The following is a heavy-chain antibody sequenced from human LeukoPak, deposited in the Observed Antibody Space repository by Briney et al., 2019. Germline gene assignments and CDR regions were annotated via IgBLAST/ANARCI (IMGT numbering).Heavy chain of an antibody. CDR3: AREVIYSYGRDFDY. CDR2: ISSSSSYI. D-gene: IGHD5-18*01. J-gene: IGHJ4*02. V-gene: IGHV3-21*01. CDR1: GFTFSGYS. Sequence: GGSLRLSCAASGFTFSGYSMNWVRQAPGKGLEWVSSISSSSSYIYYADSVKGRFTISRDNAKNSLYLQMNSLRAEDTAVYYCAREVIYSYGRDFDYWGQGTLVTVSS.